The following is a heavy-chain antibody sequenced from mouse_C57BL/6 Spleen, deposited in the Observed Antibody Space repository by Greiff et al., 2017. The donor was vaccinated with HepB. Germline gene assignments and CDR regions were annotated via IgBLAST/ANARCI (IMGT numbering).Heavy chain of an antibody. CDR3: ARWFYGDYFDY. Sequence: VQLQQSGTELVKPGASVKLSCKASGYTFTSYWMHWVKQRPGQGLEWIGNINPSNGGTNYNEKFNSKATLTVDKSSSTAYMQLSSLTSEDSAVYYCARWFYGDYFDYWGQGTTLTVSS. CDR1: GYTFTSYW. CDR2: INPSNGGT. J-gene: IGHJ2*01. D-gene: IGHD1-1*01. V-gene: IGHV1-53*01.